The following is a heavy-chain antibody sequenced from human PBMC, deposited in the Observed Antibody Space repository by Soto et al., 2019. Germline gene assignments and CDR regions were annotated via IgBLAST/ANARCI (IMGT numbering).Heavy chain of an antibody. V-gene: IGHV3-48*02. Sequence: PGGSLRLSCVGSGFTFSSYSMNWVRRAPGRGLEWISHTTRDTDTTYYADSVKGRFTVSRDNAKNSLFLQMSSLRDEDTAVYYCARGMFRSSDYWGQGALVTVSS. CDR2: TTRDTDTT. CDR1: GFTFSSYS. D-gene: IGHD3-10*02. CDR3: ARGMFRSSDY. J-gene: IGHJ4*02.